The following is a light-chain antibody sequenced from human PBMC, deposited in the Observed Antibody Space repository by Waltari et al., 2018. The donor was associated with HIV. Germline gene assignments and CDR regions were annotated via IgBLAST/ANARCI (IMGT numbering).Light chain of an antibody. V-gene: IGKV3-11*01. CDR3: QQRSKG. Sequence: EIVLTQSPATLSLSPGERATLSCRASQSVSGYLAWYQQKPGQAPRLLIYDASNRATGIPARFSGSGSGTDFTLTISSLEPEDFAVYYRQQRSKGFGGGTKVEIK. CDR2: DAS. J-gene: IGKJ4*01. CDR1: QSVSGY.